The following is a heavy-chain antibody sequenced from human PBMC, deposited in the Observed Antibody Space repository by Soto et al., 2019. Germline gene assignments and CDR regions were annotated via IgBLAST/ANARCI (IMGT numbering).Heavy chain of an antibody. CDR3: ARNEGGPPHAYYYYGMDV. D-gene: IGHD3-16*01. Sequence: LRLSCAASGFTFSSYSMNWVRQAPGKGLEWVSSISSSSSYIYYADSVKGRFTISRDNAKNSLYLQMNSLRAEDTAVYYCARNEGGPPHAYYYYGMDVWGQGTTVTVSS. CDR2: ISSSSSYI. CDR1: GFTFSSYS. J-gene: IGHJ6*02. V-gene: IGHV3-21*01.